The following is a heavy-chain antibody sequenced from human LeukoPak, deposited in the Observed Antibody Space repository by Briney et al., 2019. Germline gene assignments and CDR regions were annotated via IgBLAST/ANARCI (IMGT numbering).Heavy chain of an antibody. CDR2: IYYSGST. CDR1: GGSISSSSYY. Sequence: SETLSLTCTVSGGSISSSSYYWGWIRQPPGKGLEWIGSIYYSGSTYYNPSLKSRVTISVDTSKNQFSLELSSVTAADTAVYYCARSRIVVPAAVINWFDPWGQGTLVTVSS. V-gene: IGHV4-39*01. D-gene: IGHD2-2*01. J-gene: IGHJ5*02. CDR3: ARSRIVVPAAVINWFDP.